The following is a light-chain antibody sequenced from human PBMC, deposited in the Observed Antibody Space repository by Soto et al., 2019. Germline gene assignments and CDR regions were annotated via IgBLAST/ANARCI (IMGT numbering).Light chain of an antibody. CDR2: LAT. Sequence: DIVMTQSPRSLPVTPGEPASISCRSSRSLLQTNGNTYLDWYLQKPGQSPQLLISLATNRASEVPDRFSGSGSGTDFTLQISRVEAEDVGVYYCMQALQTPFTFGGGTKVDIK. CDR3: MQALQTPFT. CDR1: RSLLQTNGNTY. V-gene: IGKV2-28*01. J-gene: IGKJ4*01.